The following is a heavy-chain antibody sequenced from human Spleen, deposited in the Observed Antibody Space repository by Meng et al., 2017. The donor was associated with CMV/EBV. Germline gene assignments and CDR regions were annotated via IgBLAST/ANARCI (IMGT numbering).Heavy chain of an antibody. J-gene: IGHJ4*02. CDR2: INPNSGGT. D-gene: IGHD3-22*01. CDR3: ARALQLTSPNYYDTSGYYFDLDYFDY. Sequence: ASVKVSCKASGYTFTGYYIHWVRQAPGQGLEWMGWINPNSGGTYYAHKLQDRVTMTRDTSISTVYMELSSLRSDDTAVYSCARALQLTSPNYYDTSGYYFDLDYFDYWGQGTLVTVSS. CDR1: GYTFTGYY. V-gene: IGHV1-2*07.